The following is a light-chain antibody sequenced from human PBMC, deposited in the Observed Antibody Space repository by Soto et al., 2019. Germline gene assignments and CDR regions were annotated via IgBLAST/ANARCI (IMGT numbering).Light chain of an antibody. CDR1: SSDVGGYNY. Sequence: QSVLTQPASVSGSAGQSIAISCTGTSSDVGGYNYVSWYQQHPGKAPKLLLSEVSKRPSGVSDRFSGSKSGNTASLTISGLQAEDEADYYCCLYAVTFYVFGTGTKVTVL. CDR2: EVS. J-gene: IGLJ1*01. CDR3: CLYAVTFYV. V-gene: IGLV2-14*01.